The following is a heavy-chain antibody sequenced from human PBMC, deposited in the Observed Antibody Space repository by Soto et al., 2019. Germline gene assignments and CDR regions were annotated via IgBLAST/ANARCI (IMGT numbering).Heavy chain of an antibody. CDR1: GGSISNTNW. CDR2: IYHSGDT. J-gene: IGHJ3*02. CDR3: AAHYKRYDAFDI. Sequence: PSETLSLTCAVSGGSISNTNWWSWVRQPPGKGLEWIGEIYHSGDTNYNPSLESRVTISVDKSKNQFSLNLGSVTAADTAVYFCAAHYKRYDAFDIWGEGTMVTVSS. V-gene: IGHV4-4*02. D-gene: IGHD1-20*01.